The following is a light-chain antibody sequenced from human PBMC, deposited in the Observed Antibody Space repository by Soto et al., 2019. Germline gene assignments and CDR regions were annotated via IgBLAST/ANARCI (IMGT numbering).Light chain of an antibody. CDR3: QQRRT. CDR2: GAS. CDR1: QSVSSSY. Sequence: ESVLTQSPGTLSLSPGERATLLCRASQSVSSSYLAWYQQKPGHAPRLLIYGASSRATGIPDRFSGSGSGTDFTLTISRLEPEDVAVYYCQQRRTFGQGTKVDIK. J-gene: IGKJ1*01. V-gene: IGKV3-20*01.